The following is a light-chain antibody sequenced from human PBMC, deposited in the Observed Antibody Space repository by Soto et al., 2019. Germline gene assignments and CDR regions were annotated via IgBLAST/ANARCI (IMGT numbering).Light chain of an antibody. CDR3: VLLYGGAWV. J-gene: IGLJ3*02. Sequence: QDVVTQEPSLTVSPGGTVTLTCALTTGAVTSDYYPNWFQRNPGQALRTLIYRTSNNHSWTPARFSGSLLGGKAALTLSGVQPEDEADYYCVLLYGGAWVFGGGTKLTVL. V-gene: IGLV7-43*01. CDR1: TGAVTSDYY. CDR2: RTS.